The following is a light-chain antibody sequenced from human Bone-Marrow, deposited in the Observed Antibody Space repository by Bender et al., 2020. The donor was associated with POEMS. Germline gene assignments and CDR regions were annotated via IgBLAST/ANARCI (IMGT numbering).Light chain of an antibody. V-gene: IGLV2-14*02. CDR3: QVWDSSTDHHV. CDR1: RSDVGSHNL. CDR2: EDN. J-gene: IGLJ1*01. Sequence: QSALTQPASVSGSPGQSITISCTGTRSDVGSHNLVSWYQHHPGRAPKLIIYEDNKRPSGVSDRFSASNSGNTATLTISRVETGDEADYFCQVWDSSTDHHVFATGTKVTVL.